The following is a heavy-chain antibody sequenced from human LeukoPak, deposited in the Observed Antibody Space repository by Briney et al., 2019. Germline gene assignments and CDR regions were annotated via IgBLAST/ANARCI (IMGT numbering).Heavy chain of an antibody. CDR1: GLTFSSYA. D-gene: IGHD3-10*01. V-gene: IGHV3-23*01. J-gene: IGHJ3*02. Sequence: PGGSLRLSCAASGLTFSSYAMSWVRQAPGKGLEWVSAISGSGGSTYYADSVKGRFTISRDNSKNTLYPQMNSLRAEDTAVYYCAKVFGGVRGTFDIWGQGTMVTVSS. CDR3: AKVFGGVRGTFDI. CDR2: ISGSGGST.